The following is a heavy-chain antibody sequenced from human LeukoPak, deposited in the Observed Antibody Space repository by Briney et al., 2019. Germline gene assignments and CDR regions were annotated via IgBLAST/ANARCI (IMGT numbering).Heavy chain of an antibody. CDR1: GYTLTDHY. CDR3: ARDLLRWLDY. CDR2: ISAYNGNT. V-gene: IGHV1-18*04. D-gene: IGHD4-23*01. J-gene: IGHJ4*02. Sequence: GASVKVSCKASGYTLTDHYMQWVRQAPGQGLEWMGWISAYNGNTNYAQKLQGRVTMTRDTSTSTAYMELRSLRSDDTAVYYCARDLLRWLDYWGQGTLVTVSS.